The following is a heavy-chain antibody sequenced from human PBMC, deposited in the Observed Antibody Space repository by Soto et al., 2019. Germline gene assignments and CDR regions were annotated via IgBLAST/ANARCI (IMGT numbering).Heavy chain of an antibody. J-gene: IGHJ3*02. D-gene: IGHD5-12*01. CDR1: GGSFSGYY. Sequence: SETLSLTCAVYGGSFSGYYWSWIRQPPGKGLEWIGEINHSGSTNYNPSLKSRVTISVDTSKNQFSLKLSSVTAADTAVYYCARVNPDIVATINAFDIWGQGTMVTVSS. CDR3: ARVNPDIVATINAFDI. V-gene: IGHV4-34*01. CDR2: INHSGST.